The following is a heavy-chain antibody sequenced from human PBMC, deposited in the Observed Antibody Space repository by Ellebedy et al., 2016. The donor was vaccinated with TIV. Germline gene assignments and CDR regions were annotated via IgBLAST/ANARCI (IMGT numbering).Heavy chain of an antibody. CDR2: VCQSGSP. Sequence: SETLSLXXTVSGGSMNNDCWSWIRQPPGKGLEWVGYVCQSGSPNNNPSLKSRLSMSLDTSKNQFSLKLSSVTVADTAVYYCARDYYGSLDYWGQGTLVTVSS. J-gene: IGHJ4*02. CDR3: ARDYYGSLDY. D-gene: IGHD3-10*01. CDR1: GGSMNNDC. V-gene: IGHV4-59*01.